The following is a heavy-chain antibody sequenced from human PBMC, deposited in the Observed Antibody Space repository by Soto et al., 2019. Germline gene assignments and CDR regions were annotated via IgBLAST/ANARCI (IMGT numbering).Heavy chain of an antibody. CDR1: GFSFKNYG. Sequence: PGGSLRLSCAASGFSFKNYGIHWVRQAPGKGLEWVAVIWFDGSVEYYADSVQGRFTISRDNAKNTVYLLINTLRAEDTAIYCCARALVSFSRCWLQAGSFHLFGTSVRGQGTTETGSS. D-gene: IGHD6-19*01. CDR2: IWFDGSVE. CDR3: ARALVSFSRCWLQAGSFHLFGTSV. V-gene: IGHV3-33*01. J-gene: IGHJ6*02.